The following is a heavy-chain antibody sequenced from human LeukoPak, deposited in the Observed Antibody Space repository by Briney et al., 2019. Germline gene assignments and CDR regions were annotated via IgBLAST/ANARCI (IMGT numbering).Heavy chain of an antibody. V-gene: IGHV6-1*01. CDR1: GDSVSSNSAA. CDR3: VKDETAYDISGAYYCDY. J-gene: IGHJ4*02. Sequence: QSQTLSLTCAISGDSVSSNSAAWNWIRQSPSRGLEWLGRTYYRSKWYNDHAQSMKSRITIQADTSKNQFSLQLNSVTPEDTAVYFCVKDETAYDISGAYYCDYWGQGTLVTVSS. D-gene: IGHD3-9*01. CDR2: TYYRSKWYN.